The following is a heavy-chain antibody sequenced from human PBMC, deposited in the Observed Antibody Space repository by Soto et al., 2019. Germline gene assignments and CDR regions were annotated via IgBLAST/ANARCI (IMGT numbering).Heavy chain of an antibody. CDR1: GGSVSSGSYC. V-gene: IGHV4-61*01. J-gene: IGHJ4*02. Sequence: QVQLQESGPGLVKPSETLSLTCTVSGGSVSSGSYCWTWMRQPPGKGLEWIGYINYSGSTSYNPSLKGRVAISVDTSKKQFSLKVSSVTAADTAVYYCARDGDTSGYYYFDYWGQGTLVTVSS. CDR2: INYSGST. CDR3: ARDGDTSGYYYFDY. D-gene: IGHD3-22*01.